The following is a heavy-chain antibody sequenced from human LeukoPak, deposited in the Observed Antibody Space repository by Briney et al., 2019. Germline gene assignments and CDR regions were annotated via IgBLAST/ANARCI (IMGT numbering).Heavy chain of an antibody. CDR3: ARNLGYCSGGSCRGFDY. D-gene: IGHD2-15*01. Sequence: SQTLSLTCTVSGGSISSGSYYWSWIRQPPGKGLEWIGYIYYSGSTNYNPSLKSRVTISVDTSKNQFSLKLSSVTAADTAVYYCARNLGYCSGGSCRGFDYWGQGTLVTVSS. J-gene: IGHJ4*02. V-gene: IGHV4-61*01. CDR2: IYYSGST. CDR1: GGSISSGSYY.